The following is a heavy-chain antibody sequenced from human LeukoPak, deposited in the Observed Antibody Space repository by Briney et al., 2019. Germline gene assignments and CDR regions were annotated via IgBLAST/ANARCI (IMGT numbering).Heavy chain of an antibody. CDR2: IYYSGST. J-gene: IGHJ6*03. Sequence: SETLSLTCTVSGGSISSYYWSWIRQPPGKGLEWIGYIYYSGSTYYNPSLKSRVTISVDTSKNQFSLKLSSVTAADTAVYYCARHDSTNYYYYMDVWGKGTTVTISS. CDR3: ARHDSTNYYYYMDV. V-gene: IGHV4-59*08. D-gene: IGHD2-2*01. CDR1: GGSISSYY.